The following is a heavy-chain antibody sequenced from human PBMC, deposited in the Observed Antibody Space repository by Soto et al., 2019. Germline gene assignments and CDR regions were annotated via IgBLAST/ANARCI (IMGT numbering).Heavy chain of an antibody. CDR3: ARPIVATKHYGMDV. Sequence: SETLSLTCAVYGGSFSGYYWSWIRQPPGKGLEWIGEINHSGSTNYNPSPKSRVTISVDTSKNQFSLKLSSVTAADTAVYYCARPIVATKHYGMDVWGQGTTVTVSS. D-gene: IGHD5-12*01. CDR2: INHSGST. V-gene: IGHV4-34*01. CDR1: GGSFSGYY. J-gene: IGHJ6*02.